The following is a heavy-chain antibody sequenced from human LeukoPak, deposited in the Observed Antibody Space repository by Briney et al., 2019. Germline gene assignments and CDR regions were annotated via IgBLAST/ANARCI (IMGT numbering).Heavy chain of an antibody. D-gene: IGHD3-3*01. CDR1: GFTFDDYA. J-gene: IGHJ4*02. CDR3: AKGRYYDSRGVFDY. Sequence: GGSLRLSCAASGFTFDDYAMHWVRHAPGKGLEWVSGISWNSGSIGYADSVKGRFTISRDNAKNSLYLQMDSLRAEDTALYYCAKGRYYDSRGVFDYWGQGTLVTVSS. CDR2: ISWNSGSI. V-gene: IGHV3-9*01.